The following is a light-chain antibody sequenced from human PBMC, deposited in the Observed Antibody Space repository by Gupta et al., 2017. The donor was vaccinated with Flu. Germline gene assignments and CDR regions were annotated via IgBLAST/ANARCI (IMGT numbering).Light chain of an antibody. Sequence: EIVLTQSPGTLSLSPGERATLSCRASQSVSSSYLAWYQQKPGQAPRLLIYGASSRATGIPDRFSGSGSGTDFTLTISRREPEDFAVYYWQQDGSSFTFGHWTKVDIK. CDR2: GAS. V-gene: IGKV3-20*01. CDR1: QSVSSSY. J-gene: IGKJ3*01. CDR3: QQDGSSFT.